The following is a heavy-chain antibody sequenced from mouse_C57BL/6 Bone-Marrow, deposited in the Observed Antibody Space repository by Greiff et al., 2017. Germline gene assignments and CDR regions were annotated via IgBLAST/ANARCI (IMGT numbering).Heavy chain of an antibody. CDR2: IYPGGGYT. Sequence: QVQLQQSGAELVRPGTSVKMSCKASGYTFTNYWIGWAKQRPGHGLEWIGDIYPGGGYTNYNEKFKGKATLTADKSSGTAYIQFSSLTSEDSAIYYCAKLGRRYAMDYWGQGTSVTVSS. V-gene: IGHV1-63*01. D-gene: IGHD4-1*01. CDR1: GYTFTNYW. J-gene: IGHJ4*01. CDR3: AKLGRRYAMDY.